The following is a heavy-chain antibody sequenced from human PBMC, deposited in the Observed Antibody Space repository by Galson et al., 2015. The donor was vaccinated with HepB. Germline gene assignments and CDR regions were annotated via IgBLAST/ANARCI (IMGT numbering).Heavy chain of an antibody. CDR1: GFTFSSYS. V-gene: IGHV3-21*01. Sequence: SLRLSCAASGFTFSSYSMNWVRQAPGKGLEWVSSISSSSSYIYYADSVKGRSTISRDNAKNSLYLQMNSLRAEDTAVYYCARGRTVHQFDYWGQGTLVTVSS. D-gene: IGHD1-1*01. CDR3: ARGRTVHQFDY. CDR2: ISSSSSYI. J-gene: IGHJ4*02.